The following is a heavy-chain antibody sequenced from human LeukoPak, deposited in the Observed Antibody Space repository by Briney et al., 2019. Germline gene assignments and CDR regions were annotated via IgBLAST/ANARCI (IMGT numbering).Heavy chain of an antibody. CDR3: ARGRIAAADAFDI. CDR1: RGSLSGYY. CDR2: INHSGST. Sequence: SETLSLTCAVYRGSLSGYYWSWLRQPPPKGLAWIGEINHSGSTNYNPPLQRRVPISVDTSKNQFSLKLSSVTAADTAVYYCARGRIAAADAFDIWGQGTMVTVSS. D-gene: IGHD6-13*01. J-gene: IGHJ3*02. V-gene: IGHV4-34*01.